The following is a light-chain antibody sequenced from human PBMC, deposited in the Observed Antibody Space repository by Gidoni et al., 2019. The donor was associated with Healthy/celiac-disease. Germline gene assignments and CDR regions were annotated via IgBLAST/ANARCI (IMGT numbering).Light chain of an antibody. V-gene: IGLV2-14*03. CDR1: SSDVGGYNL. CDR3: TSYTSSTTLV. CDR2: AVT. Sequence: QSALTQPAPVSGSPGQSITISCTGTSSDVGGYNLVSWYQQHPGKAPKLMIYAVTNRPSGVSNLFSGSKSGNTASLTISGLQAEDEADYYCTSYTSSTTLVFGGGTKLTVL. J-gene: IGLJ2*01.